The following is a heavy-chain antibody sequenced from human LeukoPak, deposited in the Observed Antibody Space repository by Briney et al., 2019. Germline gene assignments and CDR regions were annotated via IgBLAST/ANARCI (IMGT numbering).Heavy chain of an antibody. V-gene: IGHV4-39*07. J-gene: IGHJ6*03. CDR2: IYYSGST. CDR1: GGSISSSSYY. D-gene: IGHD6-13*01. Sequence: PSETLSLTCTVSGGSISSSSYYWGWIRQPPGKGLARIACIYYSGSTYYNPSLKSRVTISVDTSKNQFSLKLSSVTAADTAVYYCARTTEAHSWRTRYYDYYMDVWGKRTTVTISS. CDR3: ARTTEAHSWRTRYYDYYMDV.